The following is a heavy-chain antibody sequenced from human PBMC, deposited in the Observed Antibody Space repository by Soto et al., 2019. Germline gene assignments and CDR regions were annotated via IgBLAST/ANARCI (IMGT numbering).Heavy chain of an antibody. D-gene: IGHD2-15*01. CDR3: ARGRCSGGSCYDAFDI. CDR2: IIPILGIA. J-gene: IGHJ3*02. CDR1: GGTFSSYT. V-gene: IGHV1-69*02. Sequence: SVKVSCKASGGTFSSYTISWVRQAPGQGLEWMGRIIPILGIANYAQKFQGRVTITADKSTSTAYMELSSLRSEDTAVYYCARGRCSGGSCYDAFDIWGQGTMVTVSS.